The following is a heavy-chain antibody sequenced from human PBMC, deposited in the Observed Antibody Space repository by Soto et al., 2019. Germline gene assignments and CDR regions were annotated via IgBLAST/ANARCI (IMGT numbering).Heavy chain of an antibody. CDR1: GFTFSSYS. CDR2: ISSSSSTI. J-gene: IGHJ4*02. Sequence: EVQLVESGGGLVQPGGSLRLSCAASGFTFSSYSMNWVRQAPGKGLEWVSYISSSSSTIYYADSVKGRFTISRDNAKNSLYLQMNSLRAEDTAVYYCARDTGWSLDDYWGQGTLVTVSS. V-gene: IGHV3-48*01. CDR3: ARDTGWSLDDY. D-gene: IGHD2-8*02.